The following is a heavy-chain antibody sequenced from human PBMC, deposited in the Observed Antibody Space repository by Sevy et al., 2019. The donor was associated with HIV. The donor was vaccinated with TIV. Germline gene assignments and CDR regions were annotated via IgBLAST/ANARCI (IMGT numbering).Heavy chain of an antibody. J-gene: IGHJ3*02. CDR3: ARSQKAYYYDSSGYPDAFDI. CDR2: IYYSGST. Sequence: SETLSLTCTVSGGSISSYYWSWIRQPPGKGLEWIGYIYYSGSTNYNPSLKSRVTISVDTSKNQFSLKLSSVTAADTAVYDCARSQKAYYYDSSGYPDAFDIWGQGTMVTVSS. V-gene: IGHV4-59*01. D-gene: IGHD3-22*01. CDR1: GGSISSYY.